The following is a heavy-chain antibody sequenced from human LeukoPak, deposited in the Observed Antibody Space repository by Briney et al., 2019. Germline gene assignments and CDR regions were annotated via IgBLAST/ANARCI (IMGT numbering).Heavy chain of an antibody. J-gene: IGHJ4*02. Sequence: SETLSLTCTVSGGSISSYYWSWIRQPPGKGLEWIGYIYYSGSTNYNPSLKSRVTISVDTSKNQFSLKLSSVTAADTAVYYCARVPPNYDFWSGSPYYFDYWGQGTLVTVSS. V-gene: IGHV4-59*01. CDR2: IYYSGST. CDR1: GGSISSYY. CDR3: ARVPPNYDFWSGSPYYFDY. D-gene: IGHD3-3*01.